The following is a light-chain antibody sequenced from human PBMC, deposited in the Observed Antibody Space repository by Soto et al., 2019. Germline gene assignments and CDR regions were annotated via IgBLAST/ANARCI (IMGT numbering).Light chain of an antibody. J-gene: IGKJ2*01. CDR3: QQYASARRT. V-gene: IGKV3-20*01. Sequence: TQSPGTLSLSPGERATLSCRASQSVSRNFLAWYQQKPGQAPRLLIYHASNRATGIPDRFSGSGSGTDFTLTISRLEPEDFAMYYCQQYASARRTFGQGTNLEFK. CDR2: HAS. CDR1: QSVSRNF.